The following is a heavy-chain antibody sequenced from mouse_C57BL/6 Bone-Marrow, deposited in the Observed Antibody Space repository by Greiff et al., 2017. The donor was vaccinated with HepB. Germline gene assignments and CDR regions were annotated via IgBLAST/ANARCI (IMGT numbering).Heavy chain of an antibody. CDR1: GYTFTSYW. D-gene: IGHD2-4*01. CDR3: ARIYYDYDGFAY. Sequence: QVHVKQSGAELVKPGASVKLSCKASGYTFTSYWMHWVKQRPGQGLEWIGMIHPNSGSTNYNEKFKSKATLTVDKSSSTAYMQLSSLTSEDSAVYYCARIYYDYDGFAYWGQGTLVTVSA. CDR2: IHPNSGST. J-gene: IGHJ3*01. V-gene: IGHV1-64*01.